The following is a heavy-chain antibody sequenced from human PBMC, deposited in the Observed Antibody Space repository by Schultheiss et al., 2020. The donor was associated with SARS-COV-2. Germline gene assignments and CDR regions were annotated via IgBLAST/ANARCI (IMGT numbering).Heavy chain of an antibody. CDR1: GYAFIGFY. CDR2: ISPMLGTA. Sequence: SVKVSCKASGYAFIGFYIHWLRQAPGQGLEWMGGISPMLGTANYAQRFQGRVTITAEESTTTVYLELRSLRSEDTAVYYCARASPYFDYCGQGALVTVSS. CDR3: ARASPYFDY. V-gene: IGHV1-69*13. J-gene: IGHJ4*02.